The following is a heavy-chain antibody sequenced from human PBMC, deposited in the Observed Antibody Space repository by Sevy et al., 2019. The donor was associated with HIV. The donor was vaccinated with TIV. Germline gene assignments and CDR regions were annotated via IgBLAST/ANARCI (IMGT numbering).Heavy chain of an antibody. V-gene: IGHV3-30*18. J-gene: IGHJ5*02. CDR3: AKGPKYYDFWSGYYKGRPRWFDP. D-gene: IGHD3-3*01. CDR1: GFTFSSYG. CDR2: ISYDGSNK. Sequence: GGSLRLSCAASGFTFSSYGMHWVRQAPGKGLEWVAVISYDGSNKYYADSVKGRFTISRDNSKNTLYLQMNSLRAEDMAVYYCAKGPKYYDFWSGYYKGRPRWFDPWGQGTLVTVSS.